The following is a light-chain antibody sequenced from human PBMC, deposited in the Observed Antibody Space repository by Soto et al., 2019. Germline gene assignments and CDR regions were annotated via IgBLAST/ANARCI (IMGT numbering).Light chain of an antibody. Sequence: EIVLTQSPGTWSLSPGERATLSCGASQSVGRRLAWYQQRPGQAPRLLIFGASSRATGVPDRFSGSGSATDFTLTISRLEPEDFALYYCQHHGTSTITFGQGTRLEIK. CDR2: GAS. CDR3: QHHGTSTIT. V-gene: IGKV3-20*01. J-gene: IGKJ5*01. CDR1: QSVGRR.